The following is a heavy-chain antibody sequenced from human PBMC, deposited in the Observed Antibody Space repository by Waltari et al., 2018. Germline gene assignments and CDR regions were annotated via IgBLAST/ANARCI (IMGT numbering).Heavy chain of an antibody. CDR3: AKFEDGHGWLHCMDV. J-gene: IGHJ6*02. D-gene: IGHD5-12*01. V-gene: IGHV3-23*01. Sequence: EVQLLESGGGLVQPGGSLRLSCAASVFTFSSYAMRWVRQAPGKGLEWVSAISGSGGSTYYADSVKGRFTISRDNSKNTLYLQMNSLRAEDTAVYYCAKFEDGHGWLHCMDVWGQGTTVTVSS. CDR1: VFTFSSYA. CDR2: ISGSGGST.